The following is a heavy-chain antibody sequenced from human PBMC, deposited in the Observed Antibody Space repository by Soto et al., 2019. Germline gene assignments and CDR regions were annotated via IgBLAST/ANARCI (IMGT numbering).Heavy chain of an antibody. CDR1: GFTFSSYS. CDR2: ISSSSSTI. Sequence: EVQLVESGGGLVQPGGSLRLSCAASGFTFSSYSMNWVRQAPGKGLEWVSYISSSSSTIYYADSVKGRFTISRDNAKNSLYLQMKSLRAEDTVVYYCARDRYIVVVPAASSDACEIWGQGTMVTVSS. J-gene: IGHJ3*02. V-gene: IGHV3-48*01. D-gene: IGHD2-2*01. CDR3: ARDRYIVVVPAASSDACEI.